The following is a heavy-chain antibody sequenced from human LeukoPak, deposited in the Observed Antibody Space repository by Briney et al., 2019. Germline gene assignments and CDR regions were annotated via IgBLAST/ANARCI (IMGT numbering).Heavy chain of an antibody. CDR3: ASYLRLSSPTSDAFDI. Sequence: SETLSLTCAVYGGSFSGYYWSWIRQPPGKGLEWIGEINHSGSTNYNPSLKSRVTISVDTSKNQFSLKLSSVTAADTAVYYCASYLRLSSPTSDAFDIWGQGTMVTVSS. J-gene: IGHJ3*02. CDR1: GGSFSGYY. D-gene: IGHD6-13*01. CDR2: INHSGST. V-gene: IGHV4-34*01.